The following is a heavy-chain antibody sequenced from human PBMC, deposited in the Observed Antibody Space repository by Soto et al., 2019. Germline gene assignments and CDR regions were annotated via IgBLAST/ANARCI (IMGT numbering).Heavy chain of an antibody. CDR1: GFTFSDYY. J-gene: IGHJ4*02. CDR3: ARGIKVGNTGYYFDY. V-gene: IGHV3-11*06. CDR2: ISSSSSYT. D-gene: IGHD1-26*01. Sequence: GGSLRLSCAASGFTFSDYYMSWIRQAPGKGLEWVSYISSSSSYTNYADSVKGRFTISRDNAKSSLYLQMDILRAEDTAVYYFARGIKVGNTGYYFDYWGQGALVTVSS.